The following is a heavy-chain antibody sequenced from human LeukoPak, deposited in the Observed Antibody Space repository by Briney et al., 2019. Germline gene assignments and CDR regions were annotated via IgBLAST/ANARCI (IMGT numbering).Heavy chain of an antibody. CDR2: ISGSGGST. V-gene: IGHV3-23*01. J-gene: IGHJ4*02. D-gene: IGHD3-10*01. Sequence: GGSLRLSCAASGFTFNSYAMSWVRQAPGKGLEWVSAISGSGGSTYYADSVKGRFTISRDNSKNTLYLQMNSLRAEDTAVYYCAKAKLLWFGESQYYFDYWGQGTLVTVSS. CDR3: AKAKLLWFGESQYYFDY. CDR1: GFTFNSYA.